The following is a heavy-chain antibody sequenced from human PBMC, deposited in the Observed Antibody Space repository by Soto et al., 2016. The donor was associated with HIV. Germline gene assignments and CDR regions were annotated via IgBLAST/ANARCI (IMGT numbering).Heavy chain of an antibody. V-gene: IGHV4-61*02. Sequence: QVQLQESGPGLVKPSQTLSLTCNVSGDSISSGTYYWNWIRQSAGKGLEWIGRIYKSGAASYNPSFSSRVTMSVDTSKNQFSLTLKSVTAADTATYYCARDPDRPLHYYFMDVWGTRDHGHRFL. J-gene: IGHJ6*03. CDR3: ARDPDRPLHYYFMDV. CDR2: IYKSGAA. CDR1: GDSISSGTYY.